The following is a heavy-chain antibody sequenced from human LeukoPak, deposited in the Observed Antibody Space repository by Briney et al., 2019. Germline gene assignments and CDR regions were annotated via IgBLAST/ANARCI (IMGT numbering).Heavy chain of an antibody. V-gene: IGHV3-23*01. D-gene: IGHD1-26*01. Sequence: LPGGSLRLSCAASGFTFSTYAMSWVRQAPGKGLEWASAISGSGDSTCYADSVKGRFTISRDNSKNTLYLQMNSLRADDTAVYYCAKNTSGSYFDYWGQGTLVTVSS. CDR1: GFTFSTYA. CDR3: AKNTSGSYFDY. CDR2: ISGSGDST. J-gene: IGHJ4*02.